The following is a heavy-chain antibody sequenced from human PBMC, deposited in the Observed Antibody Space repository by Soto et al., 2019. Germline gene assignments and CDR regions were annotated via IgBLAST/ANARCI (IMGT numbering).Heavy chain of an antibody. J-gene: IGHJ4*02. CDR1: GFTFSSYA. CDR3: TIDPSY. CDR2: IKSKTDGGTA. Sequence: PGGSLRLSCAASGFTFSSYAMSWVRQAPGKGLEWVGRIKSKTDGGTADYAAPVKGRFSISRDDSINTLFLQMNSLTIEDTAVYYCTIDPSYWGQGTLVTVSS. V-gene: IGHV3-15*05.